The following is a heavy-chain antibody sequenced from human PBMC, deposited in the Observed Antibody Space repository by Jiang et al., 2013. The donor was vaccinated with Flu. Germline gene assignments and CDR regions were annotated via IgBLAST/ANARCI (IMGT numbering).Heavy chain of an antibody. Sequence: EVKKPGASVKVSCKASGYTFTSYAMHWVRQAPGQRLEWMGWINAGNGNTKYSQKFQGRVTITRDTSASTAYMELSSLRSEDTAVYYCARVFGSGGYYYYYMDVWGKGTTVTVSS. CDR1: GYTFTSYA. V-gene: IGHV1-3*01. J-gene: IGHJ6*03. D-gene: IGHD3-3*01. CDR3: ARVFGSGGYYYYYMDV. CDR2: INAGNGNT.